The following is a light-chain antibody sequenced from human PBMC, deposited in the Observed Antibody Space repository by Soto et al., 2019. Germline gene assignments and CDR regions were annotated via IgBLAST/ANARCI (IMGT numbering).Light chain of an antibody. CDR2: AAS. V-gene: IGKV1-27*01. Sequence: DIQVTQPPSSLSASVGDRVTITCWASQGISNFLAWYQQKPGKVPKLLIYAASTLQSGVPSRFSGSGSGTDFTFTISSLQPEDIATYYCQQYDNLPITFGQGTRLEIK. CDR3: QQYDNLPIT. CDR1: QGISNF. J-gene: IGKJ5*01.